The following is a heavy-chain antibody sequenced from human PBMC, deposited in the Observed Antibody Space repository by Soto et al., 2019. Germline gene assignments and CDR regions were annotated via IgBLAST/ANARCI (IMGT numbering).Heavy chain of an antibody. CDR2: INSNGGTT. CDR3: TKGLAAIGTGDGFDP. V-gene: IGHV3-23*01. CDR1: GFTFSDYA. J-gene: IGHJ5*02. D-gene: IGHD6-13*01. Sequence: EVQLLESGGGLVQPGGSLRLSCAASGFTFSDYAMSWVCQAPGKGLEWVSTINSNGGTTYYADSVKGRFTISRDNSRDALYLQMSILSAEDTAVYYCTKGLAAIGTGDGFDPWGQGTPVTVSS.